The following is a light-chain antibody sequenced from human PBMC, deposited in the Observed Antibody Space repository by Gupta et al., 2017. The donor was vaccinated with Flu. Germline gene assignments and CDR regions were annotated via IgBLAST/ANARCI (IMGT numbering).Light chain of an antibody. CDR3: QQSYSYPRT. J-gene: IGKJ1*01. CDR2: AAS. CDR1: QSISSY. Sequence: IQMTQSHSFLSASIGDRVTITCRASQSISSYLNWYQQKPGKAPKLLLYAASSLQSGVPSRFSGSGSGTDFTLTISSLQPEDFATYYCQQSYSYPRTFGQGTKVEIK. V-gene: IGKV1-39*01.